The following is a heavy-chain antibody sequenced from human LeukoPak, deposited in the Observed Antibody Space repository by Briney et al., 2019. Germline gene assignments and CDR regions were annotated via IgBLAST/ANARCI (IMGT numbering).Heavy chain of an antibody. CDR3: AAAEYYYDSSGYQSQDAFDI. CDR2: IVAGSGNT. D-gene: IGHD3-22*01. J-gene: IGHJ3*02. V-gene: IGHV1-58*02. CDR1: GYTFTSSA. Sequence: ASVKVSCKASGYTFTSSAMQWVRQARGQRLEWIGWIVAGSGNTNYAQKFQERVTITRDMSTSTAYMELSSLRSEDTAVYYCAAAEYYYDSSGYQSQDAFDIWGQGTMVTVSS.